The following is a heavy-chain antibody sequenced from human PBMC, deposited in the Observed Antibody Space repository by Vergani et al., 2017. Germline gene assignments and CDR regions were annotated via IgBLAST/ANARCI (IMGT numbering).Heavy chain of an antibody. J-gene: IGHJ2*01. V-gene: IGHV3-9*01. D-gene: IGHD6-13*01. CDR2: INWNSDSI. Sequence: EVQLMESGGGWAQPGGSLRLSCAASGFTFDDYAMHWVRQAPGKGLEWVSGINWNSDSIAYADSVKGRFTISRDNAKNSLYLQMNSLRAEDTALYYCVKDIAASGNYWYFDLWGRGTLVTVSS. CDR1: GFTFDDYA. CDR3: VKDIAASGNYWYFDL.